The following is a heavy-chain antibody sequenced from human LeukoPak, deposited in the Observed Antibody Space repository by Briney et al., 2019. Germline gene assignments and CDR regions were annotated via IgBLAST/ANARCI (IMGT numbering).Heavy chain of an antibody. CDR3: AELGITMIGGV. V-gene: IGHV3-7*01. CDR2: VKQGGSEK. Sequence: GGSLRLSCAASGFTFSSYWMSWVRQAPGKGLEWVANVKQGGSEKYYVDSVKGRFTISRDNAKNSLYLQMNSLRAEDTAVYYCAELGITMIGGVWGKGTTVTISS. D-gene: IGHD3-10*02. CDR1: GFTFSSYW. J-gene: IGHJ6*04.